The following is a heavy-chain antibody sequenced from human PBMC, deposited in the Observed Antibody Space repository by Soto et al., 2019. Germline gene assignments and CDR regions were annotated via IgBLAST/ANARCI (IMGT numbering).Heavy chain of an antibody. J-gene: IGHJ6*02. CDR3: ARVVGDIAVAGAGLDYYYGMDV. V-gene: IGHV4-4*02. CDR2: IYHSGST. CDR1: GGSISSSNW. Sequence: SETLSLTCAVSGGSISSSNWWSWVRQPPGKGLEWIGEIYHSGSTNYNPSLKSRVTISVDKSKNQFSLKLSSVTAADTAVYYCARVVGDIAVAGAGLDYYYGMDVWGQGTTVTVSS. D-gene: IGHD6-19*01.